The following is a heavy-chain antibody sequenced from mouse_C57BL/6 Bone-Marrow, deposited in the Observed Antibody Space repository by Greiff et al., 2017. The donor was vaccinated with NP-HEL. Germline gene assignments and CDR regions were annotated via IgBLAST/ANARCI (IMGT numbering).Heavy chain of an antibody. CDR1: GYTFTGYW. D-gene: IGHD2-2*01. CDR2: ILPGSGST. J-gene: IGHJ2*01. V-gene: IGHV1-9*01. CDR3: ARSGWLQPMDY. Sequence: VKLQESGAELMKPGASVKLSCKATGYTFTGYWIEWVKQRPGHGLEWIGEILPGSGSTNYIEKFKGKATFTADTSSNTAYMQLSSLTTEDAAIYYCARSGWLQPMDYWGQGTTLTVSS.